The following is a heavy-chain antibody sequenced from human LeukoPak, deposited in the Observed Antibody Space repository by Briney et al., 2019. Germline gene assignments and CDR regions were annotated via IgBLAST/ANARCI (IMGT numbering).Heavy chain of an antibody. Sequence: PSETLSLTCAVYGGSFSDYYWSWIRQSPGKGLEWIGEINHSGSTNYNPSLKSRVTISVDTSKNQFSLKLSSVTAADTAVYYCARQTLGATSRALDYWGQGTLVTVSS. D-gene: IGHD5-12*01. V-gene: IGHV4-34*01. CDR1: GGSFSDYY. CDR2: INHSGST. J-gene: IGHJ4*02. CDR3: ARQTLGATSRALDY.